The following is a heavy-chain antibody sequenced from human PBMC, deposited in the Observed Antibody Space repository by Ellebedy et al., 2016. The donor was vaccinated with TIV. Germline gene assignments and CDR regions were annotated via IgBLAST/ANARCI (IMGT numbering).Heavy chain of an antibody. CDR1: GGTFSSYA. CDR2: IIPIFGTA. CDR3: ARQYFSPDIVVFDAFDI. V-gene: IGHV1-69*13. Sequence: SVKVSXXASGGTFSSYAISWVRQAPGQGLEWMGGIIPIFGTANYAQKFQGRVTITADESTSTAYMELSSLRSEDTAVYYCARQYFSPDIVVFDAFDIWGQGTMVTVSS. J-gene: IGHJ3*02. D-gene: IGHD2-15*01.